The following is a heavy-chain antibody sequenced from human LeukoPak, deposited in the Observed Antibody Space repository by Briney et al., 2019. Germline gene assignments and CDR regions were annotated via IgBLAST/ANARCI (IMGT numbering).Heavy chain of an antibody. CDR1: GFTFSSYA. J-gene: IGHJ6*02. CDR3: ARSGMDV. Sequence: GGSLRLSCAASGFTFSSYAMHWVRQAPGKGLEYVSAISSNGGSTYYANSVKGRFTISRDNSKNTLYLQMGSLRAEDMAEYYCARSGMDVWGQGTTVTVSS. V-gene: IGHV3-64*01. CDR2: ISSNGGST.